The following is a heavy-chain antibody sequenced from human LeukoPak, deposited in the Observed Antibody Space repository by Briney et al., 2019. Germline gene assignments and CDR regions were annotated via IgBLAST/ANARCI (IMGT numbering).Heavy chain of an antibody. Sequence: SETLSLTCTVSGGSISSYYWSWIRQPPGKGLEWIGYIYYSGSTNYNPSLRSRVTMSVDTSKNQFSLKLNSMTAADTAVYYCATYSSSWYGFDYWGQGTLVTVSS. D-gene: IGHD6-13*01. CDR3: ATYSSSWYGFDY. V-gene: IGHV4-59*08. CDR2: IYYSGST. CDR1: GGSISSYY. J-gene: IGHJ4*02.